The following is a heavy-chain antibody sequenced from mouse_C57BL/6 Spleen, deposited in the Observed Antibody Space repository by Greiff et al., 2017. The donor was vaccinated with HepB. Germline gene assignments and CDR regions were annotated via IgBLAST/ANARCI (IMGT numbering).Heavy chain of an antibody. CDR1: GYSFTGYY. Sequence: EVQLQQSGPELVKPGASVKISCKASGYSFTGYYMNWVKQSPEKSLEWIGEINPSTGGTTYNQKFKAKATLTVDKSSSTAYMQLKSLTSEDSAVYYCARSGGYDGAYYAMDYWGQGTSVTVSS. J-gene: IGHJ4*01. V-gene: IGHV1-42*01. CDR2: INPSTGGT. CDR3: ARSGGYDGAYYAMDY. D-gene: IGHD2-2*01.